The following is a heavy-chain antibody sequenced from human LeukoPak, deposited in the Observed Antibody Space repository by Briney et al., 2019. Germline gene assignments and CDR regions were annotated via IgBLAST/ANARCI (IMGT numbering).Heavy chain of an antibody. CDR3: VKDTNSGYYYYGMDV. CDR1: GFTFSTYG. D-gene: IGHD2-2*01. CDR2: MSNNGGST. Sequence: GGSLRLSCSASGFTFSTYGMHWVRQAPGKGLEFVSAMSNNGGSTSYADSVKGRFTISRDNSRNTLYLQMSSLRAEDTAVYYCVKDTNSGYYYYGMDVWGQGTTVTVSS. J-gene: IGHJ6*02. V-gene: IGHV3-64D*09.